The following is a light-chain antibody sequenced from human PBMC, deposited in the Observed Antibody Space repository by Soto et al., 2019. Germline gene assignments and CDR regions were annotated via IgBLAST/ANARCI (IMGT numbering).Light chain of an antibody. CDR2: GAS. CDR1: QYVSSGY. V-gene: IGKV3-20*01. CDR3: QVDDDAHPCT. Sequence: VLTQSPGTLSLSPGESTTLSCRASQYVSSGYFAWYQQKPGQAPRPLIYGASTRTAGSPDRLSGSGSETDFSLSIRRLEAEDFAVYYCQVDDDAHPCTFGQGTKVVVK. J-gene: IGKJ1*01.